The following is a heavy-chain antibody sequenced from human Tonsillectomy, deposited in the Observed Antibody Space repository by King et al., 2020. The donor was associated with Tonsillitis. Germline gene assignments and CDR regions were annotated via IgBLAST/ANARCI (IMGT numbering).Heavy chain of an antibody. CDR2: ISWNSGSI. D-gene: IGHD2/OR15-2a*01. CDR3: AKITDDTTTFDY. CDR1: GFTFDVYA. V-gene: IGHV3-9*01. Sequence: EVQLVESGGGLVQPGRSVRLSCAASGFTFDVYAMHWVRQAPGKGLEWVSGISWNSGSIGYADSVKGRFTISRDNAKNSLYLQMDSLRAEDTALYYCAKITDDTTTFDYWGQGTLVTVSS. J-gene: IGHJ4*02.